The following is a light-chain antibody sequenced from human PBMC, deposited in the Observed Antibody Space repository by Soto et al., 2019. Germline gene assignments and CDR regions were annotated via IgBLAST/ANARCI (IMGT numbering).Light chain of an antibody. V-gene: IGKV3-15*01. CDR1: QSVGSS. J-gene: IGKJ4*01. Sequence: EVVMTQSPATLSVSPGERATLSCRASQSVGSSLAWYQQTPGQAPRVLIYGAFTRATGIPARFSGSGSETEFTLTISSLQSEDFAVYYCQQYNKWPLTFGGGTKVEIK. CDR2: GAF. CDR3: QQYNKWPLT.